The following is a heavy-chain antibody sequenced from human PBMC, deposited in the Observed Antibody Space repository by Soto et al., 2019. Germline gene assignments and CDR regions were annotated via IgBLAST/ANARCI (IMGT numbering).Heavy chain of an antibody. Sequence: ASVKVSCKASGGTFSSYAISWVRQAPGQGLEWMGGIIPIFGTANYAQKFQGRVTITADESTSTAYMELSSLRSEDTAVYYCARYYDFWSGYYYYYMDVWGKGTTVTVSS. CDR2: IIPIFGTA. CDR3: ARYYDFWSGYYYYYMDV. V-gene: IGHV1-69*13. D-gene: IGHD3-3*01. CDR1: GGTFSSYA. J-gene: IGHJ6*03.